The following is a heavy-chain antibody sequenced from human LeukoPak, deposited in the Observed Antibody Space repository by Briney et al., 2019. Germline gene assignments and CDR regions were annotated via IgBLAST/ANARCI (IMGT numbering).Heavy chain of an antibody. CDR2: INHSGTT. CDR3: ARGLRVVAAITSYYYGMDV. J-gene: IGHJ6*02. D-gene: IGHD2-15*01. Sequence: SETLSLTSALYGGSFSGYYCGWVRHPPGKGLGWIGAINHSGTTNYNPSLKSRVTISVDTSKNQFSLKLSSVTAADTAVYYCARGLRVVAAITSYYYGMDVWGQATTVTVSS. V-gene: IGHV4-34*01. CDR1: GGSFSGYY.